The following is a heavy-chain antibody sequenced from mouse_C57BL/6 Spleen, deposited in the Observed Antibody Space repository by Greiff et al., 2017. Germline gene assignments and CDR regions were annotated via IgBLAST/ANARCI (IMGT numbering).Heavy chain of an antibody. Sequence: QVQLKQPGTELVKPGASVKLSCKASGYTFTSYWMHWVKQRPGQGLEWIGNINPSNGGTTYNEKFKSKATVTVAKSSSTAYMQLSSLTSRDCAVYYGARFYDYDAGAWFAYWGQGTLVTVSA. CDR3: ARFYDYDAGAWFAY. CDR2: INPSNGGT. V-gene: IGHV1-53*01. D-gene: IGHD2-4*01. J-gene: IGHJ3*01. CDR1: GYTFTSYW.